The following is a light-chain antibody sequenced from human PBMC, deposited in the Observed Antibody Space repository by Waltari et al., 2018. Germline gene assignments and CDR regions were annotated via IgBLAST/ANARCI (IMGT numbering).Light chain of an antibody. CDR3: CSYAGSSVV. J-gene: IGLJ2*01. Sequence: QSALTQPASVSGSPGQSITISCTGTSSDVGGYNYVSWYQQHPGKAPKLMIYDVSKRPSGVSNRFSGSKSGNTASLTISGLQAEDEADYYGCSYAGSSVVFGGGTKLTVL. CDR2: DVS. V-gene: IGLV2-23*02. CDR1: SSDVGGYNY.